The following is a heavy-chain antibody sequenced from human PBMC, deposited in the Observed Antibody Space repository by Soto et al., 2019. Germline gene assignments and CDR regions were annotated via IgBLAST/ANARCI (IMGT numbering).Heavy chain of an antibody. J-gene: IGHJ4*02. CDR3: ARAGGRSGDYSFDFDY. D-gene: IGHD1-26*01. Sequence: QVQLVQSGAEVKEPGSSVKVSCKASGGTFSTNTINWVRQAPGQGLEWMGRIIPRLGTVNYAQKFQGRVTSTADKSTTTASLELSSLRYEDTAVYYCARAGGRSGDYSFDFDYWGQGTLVTVSP. V-gene: IGHV1-69*08. CDR2: IIPRLGTV. CDR1: GGTFSTNT.